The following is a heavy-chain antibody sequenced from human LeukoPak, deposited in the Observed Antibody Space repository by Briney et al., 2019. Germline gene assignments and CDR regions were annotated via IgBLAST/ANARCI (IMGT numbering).Heavy chain of an antibody. V-gene: IGHV4-34*01. CDR3: ARRIPYSSSCHFDY. CDR2: INHSGST. Sequence: PSETLSLTCAVYGGSFSGYYWSWIRQPPGKGLEWIGEINHSGSTNYNPSLKSRVTISVDTSKNQFSLKLSSVTAADTAVYYCARRIPYSSSCHFDYWGQGTLVTVSS. CDR1: GGSFSGYY. J-gene: IGHJ4*02. D-gene: IGHD6-13*01.